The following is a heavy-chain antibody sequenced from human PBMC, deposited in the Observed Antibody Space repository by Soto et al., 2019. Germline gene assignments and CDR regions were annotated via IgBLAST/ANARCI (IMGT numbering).Heavy chain of an antibody. V-gene: IGHV1-3*01. D-gene: IGHD2-2*01. CDR1: GYTFTTYA. Sequence: GASVKVSCKASGYTFTTYAIHWVRQAPGQRLEWMGWINAGNGDTKYSQKFQGRVTITRDTSASTAYMELSSLRSEDTAIYYCAGPVPYCSSASCYGFDYWGQGTLVTVSS. J-gene: IGHJ4*02. CDR3: AGPVPYCSSASCYGFDY. CDR2: INAGNGDT.